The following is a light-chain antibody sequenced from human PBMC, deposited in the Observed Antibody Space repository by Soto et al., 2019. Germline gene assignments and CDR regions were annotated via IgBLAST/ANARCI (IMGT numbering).Light chain of an antibody. CDR3: QQYNNWPRT. V-gene: IGKV3-15*01. CDR2: GAS. Sequence: EIVMTQSPATLSVSPGERATLSCRASQSFSSNLAWYQQKPCQAPRLLTYGASTRATGIPARFSGSGSGTEFTLTISSLQSEDFAVYYCQQYNNWPRTFGQGTKV. CDR1: QSFSSN. J-gene: IGKJ1*01.